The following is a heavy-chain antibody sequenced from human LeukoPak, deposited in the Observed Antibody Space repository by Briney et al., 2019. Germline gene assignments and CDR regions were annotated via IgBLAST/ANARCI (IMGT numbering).Heavy chain of an antibody. CDR1: GGTFSSYA. V-gene: IGHV1-69*05. D-gene: IGHD3-10*01. J-gene: IGHJ4*02. Sequence: SVKVSCTASGGTFSSYAISWVRQAPGQGLEWMGRIIPIFGTANYAQKFQGRVTITTDESTSTAYMELSSLRSEDTAVYYCAREGVRTTDFDYWGQGTLVTVSS. CDR3: AREGVRTTDFDY. CDR2: IIPIFGTA.